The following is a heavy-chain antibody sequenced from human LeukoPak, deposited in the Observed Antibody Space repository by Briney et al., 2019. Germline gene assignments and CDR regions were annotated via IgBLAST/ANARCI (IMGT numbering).Heavy chain of an antibody. CDR2: INSDGSKT. D-gene: IGHD2-2*01. V-gene: IGHV3-74*01. J-gene: IGHJ4*02. CDR1: GFTFSRYW. Sequence: GGSLRLSCAASGFTFSRYWMHWVRQAPGKGLVWVSRINSDGSKTTYADSVRGRFTISRDNAKNTLYLQMSSLRVEDTAVYYCARDGCSTTSCLDYWGQGISVTVSS. CDR3: ARDGCSTTSCLDY.